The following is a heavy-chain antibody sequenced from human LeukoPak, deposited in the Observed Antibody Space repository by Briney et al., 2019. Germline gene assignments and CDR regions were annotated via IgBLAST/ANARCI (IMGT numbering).Heavy chain of an antibody. D-gene: IGHD6-13*01. Sequence: PGGSLRLSCAASGFTFSSYAMSWVRQAPGKGLEWVSAISGSGDSTYYGDSVKGRFTISRDNSKNTLYLQMNSLRADDTAVYYCAKTRPLDSSSWSHGDYWGQGTLVTVSS. V-gene: IGHV3-23*01. J-gene: IGHJ4*02. CDR3: AKTRPLDSSSWSHGDY. CDR1: GFTFSSYA. CDR2: ISGSGDST.